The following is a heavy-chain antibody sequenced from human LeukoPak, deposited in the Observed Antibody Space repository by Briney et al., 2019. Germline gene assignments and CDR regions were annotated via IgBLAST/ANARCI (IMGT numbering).Heavy chain of an antibody. V-gene: IGHV4-39*01. D-gene: IGHD6-6*01. Sequence: PSWTLSLTCSVSGGSISSSSYYWGWIRQPPGKGLEWIGSIYYSGSTYYNPSLKSRVTISVDTSKNQFSLKVSSVTAADTAVYYCAREKYSPGAVDYWGQGSLVTVSS. CDR2: IYYSGST. J-gene: IGHJ4*02. CDR3: AREKYSPGAVDY. CDR1: GGSISSSSYY.